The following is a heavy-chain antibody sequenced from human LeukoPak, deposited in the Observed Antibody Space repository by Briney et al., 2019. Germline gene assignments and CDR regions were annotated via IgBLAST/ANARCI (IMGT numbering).Heavy chain of an antibody. CDR1: GFTLSRYW. CDR3: ARAPDAFDI. V-gene: IGHV3-7*02. J-gene: IGHJ3*02. CDR2: IKHDGSEK. Sequence: GGSLRLSCAASGFTLSRYWMSWVRQAPGKGLEWVANIKHDGSEKYYVDSVKGRFTISRDNAKNSLYLQMNSLRDEDTAVYYCARAPDAFDIWGQGTMVAVSS.